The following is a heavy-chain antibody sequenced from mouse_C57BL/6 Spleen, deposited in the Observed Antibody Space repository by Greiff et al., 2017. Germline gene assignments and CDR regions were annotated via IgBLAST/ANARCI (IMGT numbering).Heavy chain of an antibody. CDR2: ISSGSSTI. Sequence: EVKLVESGGGLVKPGGSLKFSCAASGFTFSDYGMHWVRQAPEKGLEWVAYISSGSSTIYYADTVKGRFTISRDNAKNTLYLQMTSLRSEDTAMYYCARPFDWYFDVWGTGTTVTVSA. CDR1: GFTFSDYG. J-gene: IGHJ1*03. V-gene: IGHV5-17*01. CDR3: ARPFDWYFDV.